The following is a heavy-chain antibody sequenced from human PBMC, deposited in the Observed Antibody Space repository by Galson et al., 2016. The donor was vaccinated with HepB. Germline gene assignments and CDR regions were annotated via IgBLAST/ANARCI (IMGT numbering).Heavy chain of an antibody. V-gene: IGHV1-18*04. CDR2: IGAHKGNT. CDR1: GYTYSRYG. J-gene: IGHJ6*02. D-gene: IGHD2-8*01. Sequence: SVKVSCKASGYTYSRYGISWVRQAPGQGLEWMGWIGAHKGNTKYAQKFQGRVTMTTDTSTTTAYMELRSLTSDDTAVYYCARAFCPNGVCYPAYYFGLDVWGQGTAVTVSS. CDR3: ARAFCPNGVCYPAYYFGLDV.